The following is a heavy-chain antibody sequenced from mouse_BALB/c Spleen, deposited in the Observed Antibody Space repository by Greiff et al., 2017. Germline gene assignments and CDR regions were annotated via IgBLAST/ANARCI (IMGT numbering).Heavy chain of an antibody. CDR2: ISSGGSYT. V-gene: IGHV5-6-4*01. J-gene: IGHJ2*01. D-gene: IGHD2-12*01. CDR1: GFTFSSYT. CDR3: TRDYVYFDY. Sequence: DVMLVESGGGLVKPGGSLKLSCAASGFTFSSYTMSWVRQTPEKRLEWVATISSGGSYTYYPDSVKGRFTISRDNAKNTLYLQMSSLKSEDTAMYYCTRDYVYFDYWGQGTTLTVSS.